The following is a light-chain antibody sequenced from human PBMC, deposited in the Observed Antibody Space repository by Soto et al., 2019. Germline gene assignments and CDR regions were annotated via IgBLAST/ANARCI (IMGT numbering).Light chain of an antibody. CDR3: QHYNSYSEA. J-gene: IGKJ1*01. CDR1: QSISSW. CDR2: DAS. Sequence: PTPLSASIGDRVNITFRASQSISSWLAWYQQKPGKAPKLLIYDASSLESGVPSRFSGSGSGTEFTLTISSLQPDDFATYYCQHYNSYSEAFGQGTKVDIK. V-gene: IGKV1-5*01.